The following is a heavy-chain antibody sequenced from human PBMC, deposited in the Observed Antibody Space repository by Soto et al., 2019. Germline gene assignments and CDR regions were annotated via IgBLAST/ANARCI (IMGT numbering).Heavy chain of an antibody. Sequence: SETLSLTCTVSGGSISSGGYYWNWIRQHPGKGLEWIGYTYYSGNTYYNPSLNSRVTISADTSKNKFSLKLSSVTAADTAVYYCARLSSSGWTIDYWGQGNLVTVSS. CDR1: GGSISSGGYY. V-gene: IGHV4-31*03. CDR3: ARLSSSGWTIDY. CDR2: TYYSGNT. D-gene: IGHD6-19*01. J-gene: IGHJ4*02.